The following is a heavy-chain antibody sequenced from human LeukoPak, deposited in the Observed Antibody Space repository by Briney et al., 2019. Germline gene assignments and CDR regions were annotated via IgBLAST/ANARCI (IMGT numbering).Heavy chain of an antibody. V-gene: IGHV4-38-2*01. CDR2: IYHSGST. CDR1: GYSISSGYY. J-gene: IGHJ4*02. Sequence: PSETLSLTCAVSGYSISSGYYWGWIRQPPGKGLEGIGSIYHSGSTYYNPSLKSRVTISVDTSKNQFSLKLSSVTAADTAVYYCASSYYDFWSGYYRENFDYWGQGTLVTVSS. CDR3: ASSYYDFWSGYYRENFDY. D-gene: IGHD3-3*01.